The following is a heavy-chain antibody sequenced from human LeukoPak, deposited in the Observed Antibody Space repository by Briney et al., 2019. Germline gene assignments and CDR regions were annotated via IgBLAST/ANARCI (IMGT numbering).Heavy chain of an antibody. J-gene: IGHJ6*02. V-gene: IGHV1-24*01. CDR1: GYTLTELS. D-gene: IGHD3-3*01. CDR3: ATASPPLRFLEWLSPLHGMDV. Sequence: ASVKVSCKVSGYTLTELSMHWVRQAPGKGPEWMGGFDPEDGETIYAQKFQGRVTMTEDTSTDTAYMELSSLRSEDTAVYYCATASPPLRFLEWLSPLHGMDVWGQGTTVTVSS. CDR2: FDPEDGET.